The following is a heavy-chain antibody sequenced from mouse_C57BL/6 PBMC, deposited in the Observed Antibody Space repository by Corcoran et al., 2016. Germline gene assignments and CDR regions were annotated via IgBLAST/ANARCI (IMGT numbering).Heavy chain of an antibody. V-gene: IGHV1-76*01. Sequence: QVQLKQSGAELVRPGASVKLSCKASGYTFTDYSINWVKQRPGQGLEWIARIYPGSGNTYYNEKFMGKATLTAEKSSSTAYMQLSSLRSEDSAVYFCARVGDSSGYPDYWGQGTTLTVSS. J-gene: IGHJ2*01. D-gene: IGHD3-2*02. CDR1: GYTFTDYS. CDR3: ARVGDSSGYPDY. CDR2: IYPGSGNT.